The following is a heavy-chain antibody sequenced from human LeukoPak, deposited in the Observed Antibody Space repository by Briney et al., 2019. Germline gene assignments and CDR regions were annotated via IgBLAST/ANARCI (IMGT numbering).Heavy chain of an antibody. V-gene: IGHV3-23*01. Sequence: GGSLRLSCAASGFTFSSYAMSWVRQAPGKRLEWVSAISGSGGSTYYADSVKGRFTISRDNSKNTLYLQMNSLRAEDTAVYYCAKRSDVFLSIDYWGQGTLVTVSS. D-gene: IGHD3-10*01. CDR1: GFTFSSYA. CDR2: ISGSGGST. J-gene: IGHJ4*02. CDR3: AKRSDVFLSIDY.